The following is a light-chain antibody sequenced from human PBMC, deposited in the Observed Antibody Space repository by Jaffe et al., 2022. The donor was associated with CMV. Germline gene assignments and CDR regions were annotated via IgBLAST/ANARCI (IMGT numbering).Light chain of an antibody. CDR2: AAS. V-gene: IGKV1-39*01. Sequence: DIQMTQSPSSLSASVGDRVTITCRATRTISTYLNWYQQKPGKAPTVLIYAASSLQSGVPSRFSGSGSGTDFALTISSLQPEDFATYYCQQSYSFPFTFGPGTKVDIK. J-gene: IGKJ3*01. CDR3: QQSYSFPFT. CDR1: RTISTY.